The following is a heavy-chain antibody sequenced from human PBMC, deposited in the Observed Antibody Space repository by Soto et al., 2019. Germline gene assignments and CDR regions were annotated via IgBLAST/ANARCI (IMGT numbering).Heavy chain of an antibody. Sequence: PSETLSLTCAVYGGSFSGYYWSWIRQPPGKGLEWIGEINHSGSTNYNPSLKSRVTISLDTSKNQFSLKLSSLTAADTAVYYCARVGVPAAMVYWGQGTLVTVSS. V-gene: IGHV4-34*01. CDR1: GGSFSGYY. J-gene: IGHJ4*02. CDR2: INHSGST. D-gene: IGHD2-2*01. CDR3: ARVGVPAAMVY.